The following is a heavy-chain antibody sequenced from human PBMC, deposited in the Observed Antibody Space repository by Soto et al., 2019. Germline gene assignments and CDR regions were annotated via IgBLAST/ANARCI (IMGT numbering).Heavy chain of an antibody. CDR3: AKSLVFVDHADMDV. CDR1: GGSFSSYI. Sequence: QVQLVQSGAEVKKPGSSVKVSCEASGGSFSSYIFTWVRQAPGQGLELKGRGIPIQGRANYALKFQDRVTITADKSTNTVYMELRSLRPEDTALYYCAKSLVFVDHADMDVWGKGTTVTVSS. J-gene: IGHJ6*03. V-gene: IGHV1-69*02. D-gene: IGHD2-21*01. CDR2: GIPIQGRA.